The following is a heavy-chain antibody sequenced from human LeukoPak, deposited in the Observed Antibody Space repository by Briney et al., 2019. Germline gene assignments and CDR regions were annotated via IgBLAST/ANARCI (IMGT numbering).Heavy chain of an antibody. CDR3: ARVVPTMVRGEGDWFDP. Sequence: SVKVSCKASGGTFSSYAISWVRQAPGQGLEWMGGIIPIFGTANYAQKFQGRVTMTRDTSISTAYMELSRLRSDDTAVYYCARVVPTMVRGEGDWFDPWGQGTLVTVSS. V-gene: IGHV1-69*05. CDR2: IIPIFGTA. D-gene: IGHD3-10*01. J-gene: IGHJ5*02. CDR1: GGTFSSYA.